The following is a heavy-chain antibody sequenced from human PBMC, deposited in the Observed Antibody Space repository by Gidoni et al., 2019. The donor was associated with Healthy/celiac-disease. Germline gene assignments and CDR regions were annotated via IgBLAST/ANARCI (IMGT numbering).Heavy chain of an antibody. CDR1: GGSFSGYY. V-gene: IGHV4-34*01. CDR3: ARGEGRREGYYCDY. CDR2: INHSGST. J-gene: IGHJ4*02. Sequence: QVQLHQWGAGLLKPSEPLSLTCAVSGGSFSGYYWSWIRQPPGKGLEWIGEINHSGSTNYNPSLKSRVTISVDTSKNQFSLKLSAVTAADTAVYYCARGEGRREGYYCDYWGQGTLVTVSS.